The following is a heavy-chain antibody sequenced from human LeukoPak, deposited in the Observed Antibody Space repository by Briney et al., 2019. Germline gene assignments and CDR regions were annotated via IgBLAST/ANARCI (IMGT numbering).Heavy chain of an antibody. CDR1: GGSISSYY. CDR2: IYTSGST. Sequence: SETLSLACTVSGGSISSYYWSWIRQPAGKGLEWIGRIYTSGSTNYKSSLKSRVTMSVDTSKNQFSLKLSSVTAADPAVYYCARLRWELLFDYYYYMDVWGKGITVTVSS. V-gene: IGHV4-4*07. J-gene: IGHJ6*03. D-gene: IGHD1-26*01. CDR3: ARLRWELLFDYYYYMDV.